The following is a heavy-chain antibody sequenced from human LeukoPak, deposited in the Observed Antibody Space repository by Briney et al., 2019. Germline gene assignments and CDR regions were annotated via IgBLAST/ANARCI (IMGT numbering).Heavy chain of an antibody. D-gene: IGHD3-3*01. CDR1: GFTFSSCS. Sequence: GGSLRLSCAASGFTFSSCSMNWVRQAPGKGLEWVSSISSRSSYIYYADSVKGRFTISRDNAKNSLYLQMNSLRAEDTAVYYCARDRITIFGVVSLFDYWGQGTLVTVSS. V-gene: IGHV3-21*01. CDR2: ISSRSSYI. CDR3: ARDRITIFGVVSLFDY. J-gene: IGHJ4*02.